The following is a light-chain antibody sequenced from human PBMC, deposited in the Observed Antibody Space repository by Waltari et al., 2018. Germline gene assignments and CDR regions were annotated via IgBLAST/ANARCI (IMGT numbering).Light chain of an antibody. V-gene: IGKV1-5*03. CDR2: KAS. Sequence: DIQLTQSPSTLSASVGDTVTLTCRASQSIDSWLAWYQQKPGKAPNILIQKASTLEAGVSSRFSGSGYGTELTLTISSLQSDDSATYYCQQYRSYKSFGQGTKVEIK. CDR3: QQYRSYKS. J-gene: IGKJ1*01. CDR1: QSIDSW.